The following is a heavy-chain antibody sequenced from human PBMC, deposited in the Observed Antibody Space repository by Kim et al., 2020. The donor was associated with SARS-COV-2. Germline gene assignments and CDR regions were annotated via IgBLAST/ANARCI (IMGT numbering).Heavy chain of an antibody. CDR3: ASSTAADPFDP. CDR2: T. V-gene: IGHV4-39*01. D-gene: IGHD6-13*01. Sequence: TSYNPSRRSRVTIAVDTSKNQFSLKLSAVTAAATAVYYCASSTAADPFDPWGQGTLVTVSS. J-gene: IGHJ5*02.